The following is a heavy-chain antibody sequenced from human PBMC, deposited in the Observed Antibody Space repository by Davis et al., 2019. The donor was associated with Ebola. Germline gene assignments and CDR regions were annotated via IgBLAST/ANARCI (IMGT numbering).Heavy chain of an antibody. Sequence: PSETLSLTCTVSGGSVSSGSYYWSWIRQPPGKGLEWIGYIYYSGSTNYNPSLKSRVTISVDTSKNQFSLKLSSVTAADTAVYYCARYYYDFWSGHRLRAFDIWGQGTMVTVSS. CDR2: IYYSGST. J-gene: IGHJ3*02. V-gene: IGHV4-61*01. D-gene: IGHD3-3*01. CDR1: GGSVSSGSYY. CDR3: ARYYYDFWSGHRLRAFDI.